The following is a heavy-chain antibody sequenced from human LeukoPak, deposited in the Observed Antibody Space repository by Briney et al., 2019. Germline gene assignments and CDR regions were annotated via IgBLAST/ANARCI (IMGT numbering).Heavy chain of an antibody. J-gene: IGHJ6*02. Sequence: ASVKVSCKASGYTFTSYDINWVRQATGQGLEWMGWMNPNSGNTGYAQKFQGRVTMTRNTSISTAYMELSSLRSEDTAVYYCARGGGGFWSGYLPYHYYGMDVWGQGTTVTVSS. CDR1: GYTFTSYD. D-gene: IGHD3-3*01. V-gene: IGHV1-8*01. CDR3: ARGGGGFWSGYLPYHYYGMDV. CDR2: MNPNSGNT.